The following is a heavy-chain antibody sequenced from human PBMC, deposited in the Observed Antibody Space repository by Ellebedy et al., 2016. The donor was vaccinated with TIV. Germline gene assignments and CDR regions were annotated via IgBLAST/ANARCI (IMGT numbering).Heavy chain of an antibody. CDR2: IKGDGSYT. V-gene: IGHV3-74*03. Sequence: GESLKISCAASGFTLSNYWMHWVRQTPENGLVWVSNIKGDGSYTTYADSVKGRFTISRDNAKNTLYLQMSSLRVEDSATYYCARGAREWKGMDDWGQGIVVSVSS. CDR1: GFTLSNYW. CDR3: ARGAREWKGMDD. D-gene: IGHD1-1*01. J-gene: IGHJ4*02.